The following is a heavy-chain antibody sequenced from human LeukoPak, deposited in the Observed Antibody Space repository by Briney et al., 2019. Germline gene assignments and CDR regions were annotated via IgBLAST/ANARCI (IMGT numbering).Heavy chain of an antibody. D-gene: IGHD1-14*01. V-gene: IGHV1-24*01. CDR3: ATAEPSPRGLYYFDY. CDR1: GYTLTELS. J-gene: IGHJ4*02. CDR2: FDPEDGET. Sequence: ASVKVSCKVSGYTLTELSMHWVRQAPGKGLEWMGGFDPEDGETIYAQKFQGRVTMTEDTSTDTAYMELSSLRSEDTAVYYCATAEPSPRGLYYFDYWGQGTLVTVSS.